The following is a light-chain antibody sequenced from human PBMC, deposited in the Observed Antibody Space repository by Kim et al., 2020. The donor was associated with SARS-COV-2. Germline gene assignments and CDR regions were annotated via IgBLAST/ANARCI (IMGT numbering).Light chain of an antibody. CDR1: QSVSSSY. CDR3: QQYGGLPYT. CDR2: GAS. J-gene: IGKJ2*01. V-gene: IGKV3-20*01. Sequence: EIVLTQSPGTLSLSPGERATLSCRASQSVSSSYLTWYQQKPGQAPRLLIYGASSRATGIPDRFSGSGSGTDFTRIISRLEPEDFAVYYCQQYGGLPYTFGQGTKLEI.